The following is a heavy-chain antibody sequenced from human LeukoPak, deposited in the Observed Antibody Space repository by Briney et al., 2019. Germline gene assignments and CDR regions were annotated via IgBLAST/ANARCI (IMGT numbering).Heavy chain of an antibody. CDR2: ISFDGSNK. J-gene: IGHJ4*02. CDR1: GFTFSSYT. Sequence: GGSLRLSCAASGFTFSSYTIHWVRQPPGKGLEWVAVISFDGSNKYYADSVKGRFTISRDNSKNTLYLQMNSLRAEDTAVYYCAKVRVVYYDSSGYGYWGQGTLVIVSS. CDR3: AKVRVVYYDSSGYGY. D-gene: IGHD3-22*01. V-gene: IGHV3-30-3*01.